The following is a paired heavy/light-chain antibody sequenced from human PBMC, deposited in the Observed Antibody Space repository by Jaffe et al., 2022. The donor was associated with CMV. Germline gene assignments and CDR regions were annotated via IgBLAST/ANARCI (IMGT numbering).Heavy chain of an antibody. J-gene: IGHJ4*02. Sequence: EVQLVESGGGSVQPGGSLRLSCAASGFTVSSNYMSWVRQAPGKGLEWVSVIYSDGSTFYADSVKGRFTISRDNSKNTLYLQMSSLRAEDTAVYYCAGAFQDLLYGYWGQGTLVTVSS. CDR1: GFTVSSNY. CDR3: AGAFQDLLYGY. D-gene: IGHD3-10*01. CDR2: IYSDGST. V-gene: IGHV3-66*01.
Light chain of an antibody. Sequence: DIVMTQSPDSLAVSLGERATINCKSSQSVLYRSNNKNYLAWFMQKPGQPPKLLIYWASTRESGVPDRFSGSGSGTDFTLTISSLQAEDVAVYYCQQYYSTPPYTFGQGTKLEIK. J-gene: IGKJ2*01. CDR2: WAS. CDR3: QQYYSTPPYT. V-gene: IGKV4-1*01. CDR1: QSVLYRSNNKNY.